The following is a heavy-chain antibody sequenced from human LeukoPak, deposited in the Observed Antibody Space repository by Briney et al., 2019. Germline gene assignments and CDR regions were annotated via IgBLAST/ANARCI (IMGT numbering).Heavy chain of an antibody. CDR2: VSGSGVNT. CDR1: GFTFSMYP. D-gene: IGHD3-16*01. V-gene: IGHV3-23*01. CDR3: AKDLFGGPATAHFDY. Sequence: GGSLRLSCAASGFTFSMYPMSWVRQAPGKGLEGGSGVSGSGVNTYYADSMKGGFTISRDNSKKTLYLQMNRLRAEDTAVYYCAKDLFGGPATAHFDYWGQGSLVTVSS. J-gene: IGHJ4*02.